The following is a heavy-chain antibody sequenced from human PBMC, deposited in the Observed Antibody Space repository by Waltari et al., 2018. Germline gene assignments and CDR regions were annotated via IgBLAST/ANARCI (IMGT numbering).Heavy chain of an antibody. Sequence: QVQLVQSGAEVKKPGSSVKVSCKASGGTFSSYAISWVRQAPGQGLEWMGGIIPIFGTANYAQKFQGRVTITADESTSTAYMELSSLRSEDTAVYYCARSVPPEPGIAVAGYTDYWGQGTLVTVSS. CDR2: IIPIFGTA. CDR3: ARSVPPEPGIAVAGYTDY. V-gene: IGHV1-69*01. CDR1: GGTFSSYA. D-gene: IGHD6-19*01. J-gene: IGHJ4*02.